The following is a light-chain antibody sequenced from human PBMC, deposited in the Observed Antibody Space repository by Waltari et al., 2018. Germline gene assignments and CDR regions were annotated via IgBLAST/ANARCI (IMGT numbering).Light chain of an antibody. CDR2: EGD. CDR1: GCEIGIYNL. V-gene: IGLV2-23*03. Sequence: QSALTPPASVSGSLGESITISCTGSGCEIGIYNLVSWYQQYPGKAPKRIIYEGDERPSGVSDRFSGSKSGNTASLTISGLQADDEAEYHCCSYAGGTTFLFGGGTKVTVL. CDR3: CSYAGGTTFL. J-gene: IGLJ2*01.